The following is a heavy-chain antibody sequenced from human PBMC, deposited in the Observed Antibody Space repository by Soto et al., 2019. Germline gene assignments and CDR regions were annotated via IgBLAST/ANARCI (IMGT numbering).Heavy chain of an antibody. D-gene: IGHD6-6*01. CDR2: INHSGST. CDR3: ASTIAARAPLYGMDV. V-gene: IGHV4-34*01. J-gene: IGHJ6*02. Sequence: TLSLTCAVYGGSFSGYYWSWIRQPPGKGLEWIGEINHSGSTNYNPSLKSRVTISVDTSKNQFSLKLSSVTAADTAVYYCASTIAARAPLYGMDVWGQGTTVTVSS. CDR1: GGSFSGYY.